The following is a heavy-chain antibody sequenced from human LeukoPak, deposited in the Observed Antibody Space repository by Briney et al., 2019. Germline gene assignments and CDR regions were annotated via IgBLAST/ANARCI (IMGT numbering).Heavy chain of an antibody. CDR3: ARSPEPFDYGPYNWFDP. V-gene: IGHV3-48*04. J-gene: IGHJ5*02. CDR1: DFTFSTYS. Sequence: GGSLRLSCAASDFTFSTYSMNWVRQAPGKGLEWVSYITNTGSTIFYADSVKGRFTISRDNAKNSLYLQMNSLRVEDTAVYYCARSPEPFDYGPYNWFDPWGQGTRVTVSS. D-gene: IGHD4-17*01. CDR2: ITNTGSTI.